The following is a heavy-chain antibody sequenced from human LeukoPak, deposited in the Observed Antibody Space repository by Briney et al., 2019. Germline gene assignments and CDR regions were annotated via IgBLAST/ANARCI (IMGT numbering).Heavy chain of an antibody. CDR1: GYTFTSYD. J-gene: IGHJ4*02. CDR2: VKPNTGDT. D-gene: IGHD1-26*01. CDR3: ARLSGNYAY. Sequence: ASVKVSCKASGYTFTSYDINWVRQAPGQGLEWMGWVKPNTGDTQYAQKFQGRVTMSRDTSVSTAYMELSRLTSDDTAMYYCARLSGNYAYWGQGTLVTVFS. V-gene: IGHV1-2*02.